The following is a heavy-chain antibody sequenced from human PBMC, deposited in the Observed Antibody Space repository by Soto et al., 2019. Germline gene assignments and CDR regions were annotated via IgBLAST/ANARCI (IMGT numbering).Heavy chain of an antibody. V-gene: IGHV1-3*05. Sequence: QVQLVQSGAEEKKPGASVKVSCKASGYTFTSYAMHWVRQAPGQRLEWMGWIKAGNGNTKYSQKFQGRVTITRDTAASTADMELSSLRSEDTAVYYCARELGATRDYYYGMDVWGQGTTVTVSS. CDR3: ARELGATRDYYYGMDV. CDR1: GYTFTSYA. CDR2: IKAGNGNT. J-gene: IGHJ6*02. D-gene: IGHD1-26*01.